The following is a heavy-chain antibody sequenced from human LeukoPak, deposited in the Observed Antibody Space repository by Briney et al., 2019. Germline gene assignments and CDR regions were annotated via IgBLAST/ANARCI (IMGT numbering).Heavy chain of an antibody. Sequence: ASVKVSCKASGYTFTSYGISWGRQAPGKGLEWMGGFIAENGKTNYAQKFQGRVTMTRDTSISTAYMELSRLRSDDTAVYYCARDPYGGTYFDYWGQGTLVTVSS. CDR2: FIAENGKT. D-gene: IGHD2-21*01. CDR1: GYTFTSYG. CDR3: ARDPYGGTYFDY. V-gene: IGHV1-18*01. J-gene: IGHJ4*02.